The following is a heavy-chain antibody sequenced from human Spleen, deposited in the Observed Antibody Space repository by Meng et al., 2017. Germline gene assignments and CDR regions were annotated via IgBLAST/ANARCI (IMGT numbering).Heavy chain of an antibody. D-gene: IGHD6-19*01. CDR3: ARQWLQNWFDP. CDR1: GGSLSRSY. CDR2: MYYSGSS. V-gene: IGHV4-59*01. Sequence: QVQRQESGPGLVKPSETLSLTCTVSGGSLSRSYWSWIRQPPGKGLEWIGYMYYSGSSKYNPSLKSRVIISVDTSKNQFSLTLSSVTAADTAVYYCARQWLQNWFDPWGQGILVTVSS. J-gene: IGHJ5*02.